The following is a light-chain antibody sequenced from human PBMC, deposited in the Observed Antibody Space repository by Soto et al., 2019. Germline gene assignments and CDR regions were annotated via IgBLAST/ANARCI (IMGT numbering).Light chain of an antibody. Sequence: IVSTQSPATLSVSPGERVTLSCRASQNLHSFLNWYQQRPGQAPRPLIYDGSKRAAGVPDRISGDGSGTDYTLTISSLEPEDFAVYYCQQRTRWPMTFGQGTRLEIK. CDR1: QNLHSF. CDR2: DGS. J-gene: IGKJ5*01. V-gene: IGKV3-11*01. CDR3: QQRTRWPMT.